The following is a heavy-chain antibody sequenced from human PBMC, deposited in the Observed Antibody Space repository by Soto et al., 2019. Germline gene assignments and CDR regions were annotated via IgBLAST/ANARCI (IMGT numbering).Heavy chain of an antibody. J-gene: IGHJ6*02. CDR3: ARSWGLGYCSSTSCSLHEYYYYGMDV. D-gene: IGHD2-2*01. Sequence: QVQLVQSGAEVKKPGSSVKVSCKASGGTFSSYAISWVRQAPGQGLEWMGGIIPIFGTANFAQKFQGRVTITADESTSTAYMELSSLRSEDTAVYYCARSWGLGYCSSTSCSLHEYYYYGMDVWGQGTTVTVSS. V-gene: IGHV1-69*01. CDR1: GGTFSSYA. CDR2: IIPIFGTA.